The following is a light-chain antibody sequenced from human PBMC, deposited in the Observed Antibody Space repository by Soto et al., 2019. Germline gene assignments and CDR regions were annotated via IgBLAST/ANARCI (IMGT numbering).Light chain of an antibody. V-gene: IGLV2-14*03. CDR2: DVS. CDR3: SSYTTSNTRQIV. J-gene: IGLJ1*01. CDR1: SSEVGGYNY. Sequence: QSALTQPASVSGSPGQSINISCTGTSSEVGGYNYVSWYHHHPGKAPKLIIYDVSNRPSGVSNPFSGSKSGNTASLTISGLQPEDEADYYCSSYTTSNTRQIVFGTGTKLTVL.